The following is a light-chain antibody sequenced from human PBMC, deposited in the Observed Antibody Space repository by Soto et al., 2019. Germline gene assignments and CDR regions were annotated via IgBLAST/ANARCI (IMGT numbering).Light chain of an antibody. V-gene: IGKV3-15*01. CDR2: GAS. CDR3: QQYNNWPLT. Sequence: EIVVTQSPATLSVSPGERATLSCRASQSVSSNLAWYMQKPGQAPRLLIYGASTRATGIPARFSGSGSGTEFTLTISSLQSEDFAVYYCQQYNNWPLTFGGGTKVXIK. J-gene: IGKJ4*01. CDR1: QSVSSN.